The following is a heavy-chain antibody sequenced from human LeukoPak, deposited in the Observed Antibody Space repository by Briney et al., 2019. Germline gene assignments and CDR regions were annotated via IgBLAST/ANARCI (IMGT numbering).Heavy chain of an antibody. CDR2: ISTSSSTI. D-gene: IGHD5-18*01. CDR3: ARGINSSSAFDI. Sequence: HPGGSLRLSCAASGFTFSSYSMNWVRQAPGKGLEWVSYISTSSSTIYYADSVKGRFTISRDNANNSLYLQMNSLRAEDTAVYYCARGINSSSAFDIWGQGTMVTVSS. V-gene: IGHV3-48*01. J-gene: IGHJ3*02. CDR1: GFTFSSYS.